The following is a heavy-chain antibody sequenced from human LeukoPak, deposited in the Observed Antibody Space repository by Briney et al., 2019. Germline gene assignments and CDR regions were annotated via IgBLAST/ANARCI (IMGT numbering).Heavy chain of an antibody. V-gene: IGHV1-18*01. CDR2: ISAYNGNT. Sequence: GASVKVSCKASGYTFTSYAMHWVRQAPGQGLEWMGWISAYNGNTNYAQKLQGRVTMTTDTSTSTAYMELRSLRSDDTAVYYCARDLQYYYGSGSDYWGQGTLVTVSS. CDR1: GYTFTSYA. D-gene: IGHD3-10*01. CDR3: ARDLQYYYGSGSDY. J-gene: IGHJ4*02.